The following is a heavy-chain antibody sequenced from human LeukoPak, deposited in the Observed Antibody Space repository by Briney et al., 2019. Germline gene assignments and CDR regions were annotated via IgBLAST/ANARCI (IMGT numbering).Heavy chain of an antibody. CDR1: GGSISSYY. D-gene: IGHD3-16*02. CDR2: IYYSGST. V-gene: IGHV4-59*08. CDR3: ARHGGFGELSNFDY. Sequence: SETLSLTCTVSGGSISSYYWSWIRQPPGKGLEWIGSIYYSGSTNYNPSLKSRVTISVDTSKNQFSLNLSPVTAADTAVYYCARHGGFGELSNFDYWGQGTLVTVSS. J-gene: IGHJ4*02.